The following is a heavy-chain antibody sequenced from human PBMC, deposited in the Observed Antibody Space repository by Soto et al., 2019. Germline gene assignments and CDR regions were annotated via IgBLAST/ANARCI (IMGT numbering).Heavy chain of an antibody. V-gene: IGHV3-53*01. J-gene: IGHJ4*02. CDR1: GFTVSNNY. D-gene: IGHD3-10*01. CDR3: ATHPGGGGY. CDR2: IYSGGYT. Sequence: EVQLVESGGGLIQPGGSLRLSCAVSGFTVSNNYMSWVRQAPGKGLEGVSVIYSGGYTAYGDSVKGRFTISRDNSKNTLYLQINTPRAQATPLFFFATHPGGGGYWGQGTLVTVSS.